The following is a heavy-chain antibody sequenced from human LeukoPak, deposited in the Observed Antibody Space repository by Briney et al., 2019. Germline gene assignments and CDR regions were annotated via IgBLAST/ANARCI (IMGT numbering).Heavy chain of an antibody. CDR3: AGSLAYCGGDCRLGDY. CDR2: INTVGTT. CDR1: GFTVSNNY. D-gene: IGHD2-21*02. V-gene: IGHV3-66*01. J-gene: IGHJ4*02. Sequence: GGSLRLSCAASGFTVSNNYMGWVRQAPGKGREWVSVINTVGTTYYADSVRGRFTISRDNSKNTLYLQMNSLRVEDTAVYYCAGSLAYCGGDCRLGDYWGQGTLVTVSS.